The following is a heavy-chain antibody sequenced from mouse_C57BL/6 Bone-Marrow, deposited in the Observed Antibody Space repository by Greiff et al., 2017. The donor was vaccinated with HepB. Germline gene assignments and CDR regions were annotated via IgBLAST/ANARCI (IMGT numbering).Heavy chain of an antibody. J-gene: IGHJ1*03. D-gene: IGHD1-1*01. CDR1: GFSLTSYG. Sequence: VKLQESGPGLVQPSQSLSITCTVSGFSLTSYGVHWVRQSPGKGLEWLGVIWRGGSTDYNAAFMSRLSITKDNSTSQVFFKMNSLQADDTAIYYCAKNSPYYYGSSCGYFDVWGTGTTVTVSS. V-gene: IGHV2-5*01. CDR2: IWRGGST. CDR3: AKNSPYYYGSSCGYFDV.